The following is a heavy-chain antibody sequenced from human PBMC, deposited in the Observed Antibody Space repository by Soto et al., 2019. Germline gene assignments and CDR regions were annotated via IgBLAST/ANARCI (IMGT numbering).Heavy chain of an antibody. CDR3: ARGIPIYSYGYFSSGYNWFDP. CDR1: GGSFSGYY. CDR2: IKHSGST. D-gene: IGHD5-18*01. Sequence: PSETLSLTCAVYGGSFSGYYWSWIRQPPGKGLEWIGEIKHSGSTNYNPSLKSRVTISVDTSKNQFSLKLSSVTAADTAVYYCARGIPIYSYGYFSSGYNWFDPWGQGTLVTVSS. V-gene: IGHV4-34*01. J-gene: IGHJ5*02.